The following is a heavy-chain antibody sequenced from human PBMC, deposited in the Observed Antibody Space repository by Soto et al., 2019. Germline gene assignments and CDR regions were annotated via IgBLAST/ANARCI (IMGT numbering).Heavy chain of an antibody. J-gene: IGHJ5*02. D-gene: IGHD2-2*01. CDR2: TYYTGKT. CDR3: GRDLTSNANCIDP. CDR1: GDYIHVGGYY. Sequence: QVQLQESGPGLVKPSQTLSLTCSVSGDYIHVGGYYWTWIRQRPGQGLEWMGYTYYTGKTYYNPSLESRLTMSVDRSKNQFSLRLTSVTAADTAVYFCGRDLTSNANCIDPWGQGTLVTVSS. V-gene: IGHV4-30-4*01.